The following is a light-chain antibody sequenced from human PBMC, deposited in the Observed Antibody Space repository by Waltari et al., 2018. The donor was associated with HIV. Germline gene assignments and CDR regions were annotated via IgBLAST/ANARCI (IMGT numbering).Light chain of an antibody. CDR2: RDN. Sequence: SYELTQPLPVSVALGQTATLTCGGTNIGTKAVHWYQQKPGQAPPRVIYRDNNRPSGTPEPFSGSNSGNTATLTISRAQAGDEADYYCQVWDSSTVVFGTGTKVTVL. CDR3: QVWDSSTVV. CDR1: NIGTKA. V-gene: IGLV3-9*01. J-gene: IGLJ1*01.